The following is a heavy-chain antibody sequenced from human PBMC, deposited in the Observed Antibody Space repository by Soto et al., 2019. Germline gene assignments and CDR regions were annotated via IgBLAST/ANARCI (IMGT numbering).Heavy chain of an antibody. CDR3: ARVGDHTNP. CDR2: IIPMFGTT. J-gene: IGHJ5*02. V-gene: IGHV1-69*01. Sequence: VQLLESGAEVQPPGSSMKVSCTASGRTSSRYAINWVRQAPGQGLEWMGGIIPMFGTTNYAQKFQGRVTITADDSTSTTHLELSNLRFEDTAVYYCARVGDHTNPWGQGTLVTVSS. D-gene: IGHD3-16*01. CDR1: GRTSSRYA.